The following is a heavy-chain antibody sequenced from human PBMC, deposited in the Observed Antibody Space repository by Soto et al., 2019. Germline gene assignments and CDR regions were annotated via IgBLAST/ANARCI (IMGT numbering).Heavy chain of an antibody. J-gene: IGHJ4*02. D-gene: IGHD3-22*01. CDR2: IYYSGST. Sequence: TSETLSLTCTVSGGSISSGDYYWSWIRQPPGKGLEWIGYIYYSGSTYYNPSLKSRVTISVDTSKNQFSLKLSSVTAADTAVYYCARAWGSSDVDYWGQGTLVTVSS. CDR3: ARAWGSSDVDY. CDR1: GGSISSGDYY. V-gene: IGHV4-30-4*01.